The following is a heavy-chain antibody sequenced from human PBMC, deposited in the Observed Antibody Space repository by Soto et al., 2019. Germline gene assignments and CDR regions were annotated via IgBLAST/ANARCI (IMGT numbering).Heavy chain of an antibody. D-gene: IGHD6-19*01. CDR3: SRFIMVGGWFDPNYYHGMAV. V-gene: IGHV1-18*01. CDR1: GYTFSNYG. Sequence: QVQLVQSGAEVKKPGASVTVSCKTSGYTFSNYGINWVRQAPGQGLEWMGWISGHNGNTNYAQTVQGRVTMTTDTSTGTVYMELRSLKSDDTAIYYCSRFIMVGGWFDPNYYHGMAVWGQGTTVTVSS. CDR2: ISGHNGNT. J-gene: IGHJ6*02.